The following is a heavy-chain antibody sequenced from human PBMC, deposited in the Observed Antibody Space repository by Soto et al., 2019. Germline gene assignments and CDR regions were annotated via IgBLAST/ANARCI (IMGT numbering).Heavy chain of an antibody. J-gene: IGHJ2*01. CDR3: VRDRGYSGYVFWYFDL. CDR1: GLTITCFA. V-gene: IGHV1-3*01. D-gene: IGHD5-12*01. CDR2: INAGNGNT. Sequence: GASPKGSSKAFGLTITCFAIHLVRQGPRQRLEWMGWINAGNGNTKYSQKFQGRVTITRDTSASTAYMELSSLRSEDTAVYYCVRDRGYSGYVFWYFDLWGRGTLVTVSS.